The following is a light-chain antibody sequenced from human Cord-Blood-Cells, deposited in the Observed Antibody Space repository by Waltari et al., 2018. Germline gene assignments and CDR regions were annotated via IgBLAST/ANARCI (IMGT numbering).Light chain of an antibody. V-gene: IGKV1-5*03. CDR3: QQYNSYST. CDR2: KAS. J-gene: IGKJ1*01. CDR1: QSISSW. Sequence: DIQMTKSPSTLSASVGHRVTITCRASQSISSWLAWYQQKPGKAPKLLIYKASSLESGVPSRFSGSGSGTEFTLTISSLQPDDFATYYCQQYNSYSTFGQGTKVEIK.